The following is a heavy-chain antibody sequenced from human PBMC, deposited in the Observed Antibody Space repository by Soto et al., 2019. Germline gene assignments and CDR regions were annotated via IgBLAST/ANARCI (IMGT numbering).Heavy chain of an antibody. CDR2: INHSGST. CDR3: ARGGITMVRGVIIRYYYYGMDV. V-gene: IGHV4-34*01. CDR1: GGSFSGYY. Sequence: LSLTCAVYGGSFSGYYWSWIRQPPGKGLEWIGEINHSGSTNYNPSLKSRVTISVDTSKNQFSLKLSSVTAADTAVYYCARGGITMVRGVIIRYYYYGMDVWGQGTPVTVSS. J-gene: IGHJ6*02. D-gene: IGHD3-10*01.